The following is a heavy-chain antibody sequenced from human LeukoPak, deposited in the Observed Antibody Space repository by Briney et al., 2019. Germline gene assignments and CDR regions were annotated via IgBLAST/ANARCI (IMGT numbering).Heavy chain of an antibody. J-gene: IGHJ6*03. D-gene: IGHD2-2*01. CDR1: GYTFTSYG. Sequence: ASVKVSCKASGYTFTSYGISWVRQAPGQGLEWMGWISAYNGNTNYAQKLQGRVTMTTDTSTSTAYMELRSLRSDDTAVYYCARADCSSTSCYGGYYYYYYMDVWGKGTTVTVSS. CDR3: ARADCSSTSCYGGYYYYYYMDV. CDR2: ISAYNGNT. V-gene: IGHV1-18*01.